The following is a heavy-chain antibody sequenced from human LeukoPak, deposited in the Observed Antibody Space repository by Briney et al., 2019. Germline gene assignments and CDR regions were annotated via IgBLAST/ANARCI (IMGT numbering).Heavy chain of an antibody. J-gene: IGHJ4*02. D-gene: IGHD2-15*01. Sequence: SETLSLTCTVSGGSISSSSYYWSWIRQPPGKGLEWIGEINHSGSTNYNPSLKSRVTISVDTSKNQFSLKLSSVTAADTAVYYCARDTPTAYCIGGTCYFDYWGQGTLVTVSS. CDR2: INHSGST. CDR1: GGSISSSSYY. CDR3: ARDTPTAYCIGGTCYFDY. V-gene: IGHV4-39*07.